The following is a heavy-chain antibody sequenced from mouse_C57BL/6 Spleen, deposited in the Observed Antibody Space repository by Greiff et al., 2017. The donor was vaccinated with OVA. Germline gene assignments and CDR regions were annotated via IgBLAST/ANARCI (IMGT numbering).Heavy chain of an antibody. Sequence: VMLVESGPGLVAPSQSLSITCTVSGFSLTSYGVHWVRQPPGKGLEWLVVIWSDGSPTYYSALKSRLSISKDNSKSQVFLKMNSLRTDDTAMYYCARHDSSGYGFAYWGQGTLVTVSA. CDR2: IWSDGSP. D-gene: IGHD3-2*02. V-gene: IGHV2-6-1*01. CDR3: ARHDSSGYGFAY. CDR1: GFSLTSYG. J-gene: IGHJ3*01.